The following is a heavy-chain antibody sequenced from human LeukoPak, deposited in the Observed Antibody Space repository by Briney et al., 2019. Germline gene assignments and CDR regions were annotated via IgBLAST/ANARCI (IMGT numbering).Heavy chain of an antibody. V-gene: IGHV3-48*04. CDR1: GFTFSSYS. J-gene: IGHJ5*02. D-gene: IGHD2-2*01. CDR2: ISRSSSTI. CDR3: AREGPGGYQLLLAGFDP. Sequence: GGSLRLSCAASGFTFSSYSMNWVRQAPGKGLEWVSYISRSSSTIYYADSVKGRFTISRDNAKNSLYLQMNSLRSEDTAVYYCAREGPGGYQLLLAGFDPWGQGTLVTVSS.